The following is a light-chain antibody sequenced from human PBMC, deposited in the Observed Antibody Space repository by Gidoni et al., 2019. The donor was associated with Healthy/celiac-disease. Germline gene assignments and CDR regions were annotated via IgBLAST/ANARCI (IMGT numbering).Light chain of an antibody. J-gene: IGKJ2*01. CDR3: QQSYSTPYT. CDR1: QSISSY. CDR2: AAS. Sequence: DIQMTQSPSSLSASVGDRVTITCRASQSISSYLNWYQQKPGKAPKLLIYAASSLQSGVPSRFSGSGAGRDFTLTISSLQPEDFATYYCQQSYSTPYTLXXXTKLEIK. V-gene: IGKV1-39*01.